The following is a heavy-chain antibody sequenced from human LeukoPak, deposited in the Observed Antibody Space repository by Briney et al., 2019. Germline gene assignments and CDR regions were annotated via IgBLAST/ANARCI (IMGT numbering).Heavy chain of an antibody. J-gene: IGHJ4*02. CDR2: IFSCGTT. D-gene: IGHD3-3*01. Sequence: QSGGSLRLSCAASGFTVSISYMSWVPQARGKGLEGVSVIFSCGTTYYAVSGKGRFTICRDNSKNTLYLQMNTLRAEDTDVYYCALDFWSAYYIDYWGQGTLVTVSS. CDR3: ALDFWSAYYIDY. CDR1: GFTVSISY. V-gene: IGHV3-53*01.